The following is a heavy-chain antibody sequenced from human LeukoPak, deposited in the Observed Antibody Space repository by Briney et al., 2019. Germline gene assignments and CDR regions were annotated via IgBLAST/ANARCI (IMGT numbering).Heavy chain of an antibody. J-gene: IGHJ4*02. CDR1: GFTFSSYA. CDR3: AKDSFGVAGTDY. V-gene: IGHV3-23*01. D-gene: IGHD6-19*01. Sequence: QSGGSLRLSCAASGFTFSSYAMSWVRQAPGKGLERVSAISVSGGSTYYADSVKGRFTISRDNSKNTLYLQMNSLRAEDTAVYYCAKDSFGVAGTDYSGQGTLVTVSS. CDR2: ISVSGGST.